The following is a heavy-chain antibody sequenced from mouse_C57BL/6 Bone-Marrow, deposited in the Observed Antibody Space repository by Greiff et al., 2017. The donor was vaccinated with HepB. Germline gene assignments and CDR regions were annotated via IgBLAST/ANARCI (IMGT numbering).Heavy chain of an antibody. V-gene: IGHV3-8*01. Sequence: EVQLQQSGPGLAKPSQTLSLTCSVTGYSITSDYWNWIRKFPGNKLEYMGYISYSGSTYYNPSLKSRISITRDTSKNQYYLQLNSVTTEDTATHYCARAFYGPTWYFDVWGTGTTVTVSS. J-gene: IGHJ1*03. D-gene: IGHD2-10*01. CDR3: ARAFYGPTWYFDV. CDR2: ISYSGST. CDR1: GYSITSDY.